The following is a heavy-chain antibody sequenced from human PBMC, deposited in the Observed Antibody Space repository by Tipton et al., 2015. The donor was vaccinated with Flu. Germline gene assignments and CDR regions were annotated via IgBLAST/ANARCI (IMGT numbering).Heavy chain of an antibody. V-gene: IGHV4-61*02. D-gene: IGHD2-2*01. CDR1: GASIGSGSYY. J-gene: IGHJ4*02. CDR3: ARGARIPYYFGY. CDR2: MYTNGDT. Sequence: TLSLTCTVSGASIGSGSYYWSWIRQPAGKGLEWIGRMYTNGDTNTNPSLKSRVSISLDTSKNQFSLELSSVTTADTAVYYCARGARIPYYFGYWGPGTLVAVSS.